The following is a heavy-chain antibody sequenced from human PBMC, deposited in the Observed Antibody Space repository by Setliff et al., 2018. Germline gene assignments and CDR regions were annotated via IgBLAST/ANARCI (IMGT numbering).Heavy chain of an antibody. CDR1: GGSISDSHYY. Sequence: PSETLSLTCTVSGGSISDSHYYWGWIRQPPGKGLEWIGSIYYSGSTYYNPSLKSRVTISVDTSKNQFSLKLSSVTAADTAVYYCARDLYSSGWVDYWGQGTLVTVSS. J-gene: IGHJ4*02. CDR3: ARDLYSSGWVDY. V-gene: IGHV4-39*07. D-gene: IGHD6-19*01. CDR2: IYYSGST.